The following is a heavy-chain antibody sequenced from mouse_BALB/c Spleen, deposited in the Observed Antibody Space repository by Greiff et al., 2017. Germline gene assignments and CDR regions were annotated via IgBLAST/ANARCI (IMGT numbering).Heavy chain of an antibody. V-gene: IGHV3-2*02. CDR1: GYSITSDYA. D-gene: IGHD2-14*01. CDR2: ISYSGST. CDR3: AREEVREGGYAMDY. J-gene: IGHJ4*01. Sequence: VQLKESGPGLVKPSQSLSLTCTVTGYSITSDYAWNWIRQFPGNKLEWMGYISYSGSTSYNPSLKSRISITRDTSKNQFFLQLNSVTTEDTATYYCAREEVREGGYAMDYWGQGTSVTVSS.